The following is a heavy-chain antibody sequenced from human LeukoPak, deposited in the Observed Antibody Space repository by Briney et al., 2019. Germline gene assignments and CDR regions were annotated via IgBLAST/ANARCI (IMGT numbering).Heavy chain of an antibody. D-gene: IGHD5-18*01. CDR3: ARDPGYSYGYLFDY. J-gene: IGHJ4*02. Sequence: GGSLRLSCAASGFTVSSNYMSWVRQPPGKGLEWVSVIYSGGDTSYADSVKGRFTISRDSSKNTLYLQMNSLRAEDTAVYYCARDPGYSYGYLFDYWGQGTLVTVSS. CDR1: GFTVSSNY. V-gene: IGHV3-53*01. CDR2: IYSGGDT.